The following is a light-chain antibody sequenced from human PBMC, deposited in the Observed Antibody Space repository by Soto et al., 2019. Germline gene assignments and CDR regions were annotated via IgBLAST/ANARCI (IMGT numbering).Light chain of an antibody. Sequence: QSALTQPASMSGSPGQSITISCTGTSSDVGAYNYVSWYQQHPGKVPKLMIYDVSNRPSGVSNRFSGSKSGNTASLTLSGLQAEDEADYYCSSYTNSKSYVFGTGTKLTVL. CDR1: SSDVGAYNY. J-gene: IGLJ1*01. CDR2: DVS. CDR3: SSYTNSKSYV. V-gene: IGLV2-14*03.